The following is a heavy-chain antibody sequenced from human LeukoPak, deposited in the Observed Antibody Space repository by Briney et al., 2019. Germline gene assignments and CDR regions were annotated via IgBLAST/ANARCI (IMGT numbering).Heavy chain of an antibody. CDR2: IIPILGIA. J-gene: IGHJ4*02. Sequence: SVKDSCKASGGTFSSYAISWVRQAPGQGLEWMGRIIPILGIANYAQKFQGRVTITADKSTSTAYMELSSLRSEDTAVYYCARGYCSSTSCYTEYYFDYWGQGTLVTVSS. D-gene: IGHD2-2*02. CDR1: GGTFSSYA. CDR3: ARGYCSSTSCYTEYYFDY. V-gene: IGHV1-69*04.